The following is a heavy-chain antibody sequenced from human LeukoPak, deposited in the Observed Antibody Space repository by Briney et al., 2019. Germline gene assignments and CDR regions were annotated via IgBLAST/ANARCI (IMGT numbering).Heavy chain of an antibody. CDR3: ARGGARIGEYTYGFDY. CDR2: INSDGSGT. CDR1: GFTFSDYC. Sequence: GGSLRLSCAASGFTFSDYCMHWVRQAPGKGLVWVSRINSDGSGTKYPDSVKGRFTMSRDNAKNTLYLQMNSLRAEDTAVYYCARGGARIGEYTYGFDYWGQGALVTVSS. D-gene: IGHD5-18*01. V-gene: IGHV3-74*01. J-gene: IGHJ4*02.